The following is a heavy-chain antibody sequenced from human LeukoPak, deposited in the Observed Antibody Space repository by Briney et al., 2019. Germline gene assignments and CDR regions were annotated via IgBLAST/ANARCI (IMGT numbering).Heavy chain of an antibody. Sequence: SVKVSCKASGGTFSSYAMSWVRQAPGQGLEWMGGIIPIFGTANYAQKFQGRVTITADESTSTAYMELRSLRSDDTAVYYCAREVGYHYMDVWGKGTTVTVSS. V-gene: IGHV1-69*13. CDR2: IIPIFGTA. J-gene: IGHJ6*03. D-gene: IGHD1-26*01. CDR3: AREVGYHYMDV. CDR1: GGTFSSYA.